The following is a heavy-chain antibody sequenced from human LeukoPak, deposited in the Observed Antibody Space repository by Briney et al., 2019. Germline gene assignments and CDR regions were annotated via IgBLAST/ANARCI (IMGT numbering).Heavy chain of an antibody. CDR2: ISSSSSYI. CDR1: GFTFSSYA. D-gene: IGHD6-13*01. Sequence: GGSLRLSCAASGFTFSSYAMSWVRQAPGKGLEWVSSISSSSSYIYYADSVKGRFTISRDNAKNSLYLQMNSLRAEDTAVYYCASGPAAAGTGWDYWGQGTLVTVSS. J-gene: IGHJ4*02. CDR3: ASGPAAAGTGWDY. V-gene: IGHV3-21*01.